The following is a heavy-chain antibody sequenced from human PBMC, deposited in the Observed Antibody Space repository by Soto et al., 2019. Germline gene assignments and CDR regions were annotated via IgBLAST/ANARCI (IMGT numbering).Heavy chain of an antibody. Sequence: GASVKVSCKASGYSFINYYIHWVRQAPGQGLEWMGWISPRSVGTNYAQKFMGRVTITSDTSTSTASMELTSMRSDDTAVYYCTKKSGGPFPLDPWGQGTQVTVSS. CDR3: TKKSGGPFPLDP. CDR1: GYSFINYY. CDR2: ISPRSVGT. J-gene: IGHJ5*02. V-gene: IGHV1-2*02. D-gene: IGHD3-10*01.